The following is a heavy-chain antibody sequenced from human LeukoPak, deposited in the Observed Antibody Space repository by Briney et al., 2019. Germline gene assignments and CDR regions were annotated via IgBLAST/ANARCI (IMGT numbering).Heavy chain of an antibody. CDR2: ISGSGGST. CDR3: AGVPAAEPSYYYYMDV. J-gene: IGHJ6*03. Sequence: GGSLRLSCAASGFTFSSYAMSWVRQAPGKGLEWDSAISGSGGSTYYADSVKGRFTISRDNSKNTLYLQMNSLRAEDTAVYYCAGVPAAEPSYYYYMDVWGKGTTVTVSS. V-gene: IGHV3-23*01. D-gene: IGHD2-2*01. CDR1: GFTFSSYA.